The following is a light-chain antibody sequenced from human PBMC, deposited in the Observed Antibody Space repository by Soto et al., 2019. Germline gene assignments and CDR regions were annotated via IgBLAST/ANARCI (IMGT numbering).Light chain of an antibody. J-gene: IGKJ1*01. V-gene: IGKV3-20*01. Sequence: IVMTQSPATLSVSPGERVTFSCRASQGINRKLAWYQHKAGQAPRLLIYGASSRATGIPDRLSGSGSGTDFTLTISRLEPEDFAVYYCQQYGSSGTFGQGTKVDIK. CDR2: GAS. CDR3: QQYGSSGT. CDR1: QGINRK.